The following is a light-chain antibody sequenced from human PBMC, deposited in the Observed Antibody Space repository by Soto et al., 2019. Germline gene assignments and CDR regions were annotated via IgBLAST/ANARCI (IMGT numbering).Light chain of an antibody. CDR1: QSVSSN. CDR3: QQYNNWHPWT. CDR2: GAS. V-gene: IGKV3-15*01. Sequence: EIVMTQSPATLSVSPGERATLSCRAGQSVSSNLAWFQQKPGQAPRLLIYGASTRATGIPARFSGSGSGTEFTLTISSLQSEDFAVYYCQQYNNWHPWTFGQGTKVEIK. J-gene: IGKJ1*01.